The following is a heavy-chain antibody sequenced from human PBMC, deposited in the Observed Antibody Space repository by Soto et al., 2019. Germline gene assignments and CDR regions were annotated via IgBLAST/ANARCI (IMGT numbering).Heavy chain of an antibody. CDR2: INPNSGGT. Sequence: ASVKVSCKVSGYTFTGYYMHWVRQAPGQGLEWMGWINPNSGGTNYAQKFQGWVTMTRDTSISTAYMELSRLRSDDTAVYYCARGGRSTMVRGVLNWFDPWGQGTLVTVSS. CDR1: GYTFTGYY. V-gene: IGHV1-2*04. J-gene: IGHJ5*02. D-gene: IGHD3-10*01. CDR3: ARGGRSTMVRGVLNWFDP.